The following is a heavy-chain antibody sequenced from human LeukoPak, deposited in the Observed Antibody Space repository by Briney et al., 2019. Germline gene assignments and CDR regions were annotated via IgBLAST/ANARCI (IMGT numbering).Heavy chain of an antibody. J-gene: IGHJ6*03. CDR3: ARIAARSPYYYYYMDV. CDR1: GGSLSSGGYY. Sequence: SETLSLTCTVSGGSLSSGGYYWRWIRQHPGKGLEWIGYIYYSGSTYYNPSLKSRVTISVDTSKNQFSLKLSSVTAADSAVYYCARIAARSPYYYYYMDVWGKGTTVTVSS. CDR2: IYYSGST. V-gene: IGHV4-31*03. D-gene: IGHD6-6*01.